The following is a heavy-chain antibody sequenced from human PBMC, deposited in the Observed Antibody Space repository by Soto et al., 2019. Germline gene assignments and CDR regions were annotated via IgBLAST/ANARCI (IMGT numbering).Heavy chain of an antibody. Sequence: ASVKVSCKASGYTFTSYGISWVRQAPGQGLEWMGWISAYNGNTNYAQKLQGRITMTTDTSTSTAYMELGRLRSDDTAVYYCARDDGTPTYYYYGMDVWGQGTTVTVSS. CDR1: GYTFTSYG. CDR2: ISAYNGNT. J-gene: IGHJ6*02. D-gene: IGHD1-26*01. CDR3: ARDDGTPTYYYYGMDV. V-gene: IGHV1-18*04.